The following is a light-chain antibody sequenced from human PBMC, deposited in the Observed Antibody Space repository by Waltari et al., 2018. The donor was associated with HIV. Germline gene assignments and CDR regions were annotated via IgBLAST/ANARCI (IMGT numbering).Light chain of an antibody. CDR3: AAWDDSMEGHV. J-gene: IGLJ2*01. V-gene: IGLV1-44*01. Sequence: QSVLTQPPSASGTPGQTVTIPCSGSSAAIGSNTVNWYNQLPGTAPKLLIYNTYQRPSGVPDRVSASQSGTSASLAISGLQSEDEADYYCAAWDDSMEGHVFGGGTKLTIL. CDR2: NTY. CDR1: SAAIGSNT.